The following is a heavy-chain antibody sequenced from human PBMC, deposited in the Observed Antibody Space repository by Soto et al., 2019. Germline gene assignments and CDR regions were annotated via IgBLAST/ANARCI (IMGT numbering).Heavy chain of an antibody. J-gene: IGHJ4*02. CDR1: GGSISSSSYY. V-gene: IGHV4-39*01. Sequence: QLQLQESGPGLVKPSETLSLTCTVSGGSISSSSYYWGWIRQPPGKGLEWIGSIFYSGSTYYNPSLKSRVTISVDTSKNQFSLKLSSVTAADTAVYYCARHPYSGYDFDYWGQGTLVTVSS. CDR3: ARHPYSGYDFDY. CDR2: IFYSGST. D-gene: IGHD5-12*01.